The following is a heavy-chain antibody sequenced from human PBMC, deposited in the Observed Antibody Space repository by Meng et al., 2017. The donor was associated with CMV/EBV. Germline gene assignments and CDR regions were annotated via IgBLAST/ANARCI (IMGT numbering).Heavy chain of an antibody. CDR3: ARDRYQLLVSVGRFNWFDP. CDR1: GGTFSSYA. D-gene: IGHD2-2*01. CDR2: IIPIFGTA. Sequence: SVKVSCKASGGTFSSYAISWVRQAPGQGLEWMGGIIPIFGTANYAQKFQGRVTITMDESTSTAYMELSSLRSEDTAVYYCARDRYQLLVSVGRFNWFDPWGQGTLVTVSS. J-gene: IGHJ5*02. V-gene: IGHV1-69*05.